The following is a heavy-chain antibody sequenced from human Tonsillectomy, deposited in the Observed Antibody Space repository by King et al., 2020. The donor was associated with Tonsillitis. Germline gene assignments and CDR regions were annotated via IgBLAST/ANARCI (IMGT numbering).Heavy chain of an antibody. D-gene: IGHD3-9*01. J-gene: IGHJ6*03. V-gene: IGHV3-33*01. CDR2: IWYGGSNE. CDR3: ARDRDTISDDYYYYCMDV. Sequence: VQLVESGGGVVQPGRSLRLSCAASGFTFSSYGMHWVRQAPGKGLEWVAVIWYGGSNEYYADSVKGRFTISRDNSKNTLYLQMNTLRAEDTAVYYCARDRDTISDDYYYYCMDVWGKGTTVTVSS. CDR1: GFTFSSYG.